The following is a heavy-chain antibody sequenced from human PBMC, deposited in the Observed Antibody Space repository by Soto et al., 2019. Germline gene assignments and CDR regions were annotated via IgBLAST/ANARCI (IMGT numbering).Heavy chain of an antibody. CDR2: INSDGSST. CDR3: AREDLLYAGYFPSDY. V-gene: IGHV3-74*01. J-gene: IGHJ4*02. Sequence: GGSLRLSCAASGFTFSSYWMHWVRQAPGKGLVWVSRINSDGSSTSYADSVKGRFTISRDNAKNTLYLQMNSLRAEDTAVYHCAREDLLYAGYFPSDYWGQGTLVTVSS. CDR1: GFTFSSYW. D-gene: IGHD3-9*01.